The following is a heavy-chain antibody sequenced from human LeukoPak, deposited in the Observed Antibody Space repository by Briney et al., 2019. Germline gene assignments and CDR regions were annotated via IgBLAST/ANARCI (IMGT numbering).Heavy chain of an antibody. CDR3: AHSLSIVAVICDVAYFDS. Sequence: SGPPLSIPRQTLTLTCTFSGFSLTTTEVGVGWIRQPPGKALEWLALIHGDDDKRYSPSLKNRITITKDTSKSQVVLTVTNMDPVDTATYFCAHSLSIVAVICDVAYFDSWGQG. V-gene: IGHV2-5*02. D-gene: IGHD3-16*02. CDR2: IHGDDDK. J-gene: IGHJ4*02. CDR1: GFSLTTTEVG.